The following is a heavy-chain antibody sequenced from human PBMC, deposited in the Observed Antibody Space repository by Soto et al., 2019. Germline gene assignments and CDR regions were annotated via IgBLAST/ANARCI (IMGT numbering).Heavy chain of an antibody. CDR2: IYYSGST. D-gene: IGHD6-13*01. V-gene: IGHV4-59*01. Sequence: SETLSLTCTVSGGSISSYYWSWIRQPPGKGLEWIGYIYYSGSTNYNPSLKSRVTISLDRSKNQFSLKLSSMTAADTAVYYCARGHSRPPLNWFDPWGQGTLVTVSS. CDR3: ARGHSRPPLNWFDP. CDR1: GGSISSYY. J-gene: IGHJ5*02.